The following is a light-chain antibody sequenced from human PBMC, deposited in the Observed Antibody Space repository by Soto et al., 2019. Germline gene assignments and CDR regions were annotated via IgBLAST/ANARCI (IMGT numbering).Light chain of an antibody. CDR2: GAS. V-gene: IGKV3-15*01. J-gene: IGKJ1*01. Sequence: ETVMTQSPATLSVSPGERATLSCRASQSVSSNLAWYQQKPGQAPRLLIYGASTRATGVPARFSGSGSGTEFTLTISSLQSEDFAVYHCQQYNHWPRTFGQGTKVDMK. CDR3: QQYNHWPRT. CDR1: QSVSSN.